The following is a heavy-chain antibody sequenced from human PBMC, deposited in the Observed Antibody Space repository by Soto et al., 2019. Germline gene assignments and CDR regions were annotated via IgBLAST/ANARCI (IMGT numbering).Heavy chain of an antibody. V-gene: IGHV3-15*07. J-gene: IGHJ4*02. D-gene: IGHD3-22*01. CDR2: IKSKNDGGTT. CDR3: TFRKRLNIIRGSIDF. CDR1: GFTFNDAW. Sequence: EVQLVESGGGLVKPGGSLRLSCAASGFTFNDAWMNWVRQAPGKGLEWVGLIKSKNDGGTTNYAAPVRDRFSISRDDSKNTLYLQMNSLETEDTAVYYCTFRKRLNIIRGSIDFWGQGTLVTVSS.